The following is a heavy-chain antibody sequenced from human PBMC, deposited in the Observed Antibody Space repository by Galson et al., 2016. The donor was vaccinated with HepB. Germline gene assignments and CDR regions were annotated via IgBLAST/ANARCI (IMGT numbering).Heavy chain of an antibody. CDR2: ILGSGDTT. J-gene: IGHJ4*02. V-gene: IGHV3-23*01. Sequence: SLRLSCAASGFTLRSYAMTWVRQAPGKGLEWVSTILGSGDTTYHADSVKGRFTISRDNSKDTLYLQMNSLTAEDTALYYCVRRLSGHDFDYWGQGTLVTVSS. D-gene: IGHD6-25*01. CDR1: GFTLRSYA. CDR3: VRRLSGHDFDY.